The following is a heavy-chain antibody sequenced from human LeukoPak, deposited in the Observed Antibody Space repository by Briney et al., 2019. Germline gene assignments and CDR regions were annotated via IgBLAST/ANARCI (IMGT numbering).Heavy chain of an antibody. CDR3: AREEVNDYVWGSYRCFDY. CDR2: IYYSGST. CDR1: GGSISSSSYY. J-gene: IGHJ4*02. D-gene: IGHD3-16*02. Sequence: SETLSLTCTVSGGSISSSSYYWGWIRQPPGKGLEWIGSIYYSGSTYYNPSLKSRVTISVDTSKNQFSLKLSSVTAADTAVYYCAREEVNDYVWGSYRCFDYWGQGTLVTVSS. V-gene: IGHV4-39*07.